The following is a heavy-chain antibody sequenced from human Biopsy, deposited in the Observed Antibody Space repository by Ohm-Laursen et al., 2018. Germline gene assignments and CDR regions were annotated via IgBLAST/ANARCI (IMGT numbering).Heavy chain of an antibody. CDR1: GFTFDDYA. CDR3: ARGGQGGFLEWLFIG. Sequence: SLRLSCSASGFTFDDYAMHWVRQAPGKGLEWVSAISWNSGSIDYADSVKGRFTISRGNAENSLYLQMNSLRAEDTALYYCARGGQGGFLEWLFIGWGQGTLVTVSS. J-gene: IGHJ4*02. D-gene: IGHD3-3*01. CDR2: ISWNSGSI. V-gene: IGHV3-9*01.